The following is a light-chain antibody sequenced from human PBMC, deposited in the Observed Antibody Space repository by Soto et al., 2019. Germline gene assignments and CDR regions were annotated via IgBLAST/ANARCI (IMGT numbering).Light chain of an antibody. CDR3: QQYGSSLIT. J-gene: IGKJ5*01. CDR2: GAS. CDR1: QSVSSSS. Sequence: IELTQSPGTLSLSPGERATLSCRASQSVSSSSLAWYQQKPGQAPRLLISGASSRATDIPDRFSGSGSGTDFTLTISRLEPEDFAVYYCQQYGSSLITFGQGTRLEIK. V-gene: IGKV3-20*01.